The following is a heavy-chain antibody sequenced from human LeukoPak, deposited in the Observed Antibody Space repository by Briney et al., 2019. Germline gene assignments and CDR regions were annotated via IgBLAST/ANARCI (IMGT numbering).Heavy chain of an antibody. D-gene: IGHD6-19*01. V-gene: IGHV3-23*01. CDR2: ISGIGGSV. Sequence: GWSLRLSCAASGFTFSSYAMSWVRRARGTGRKWVAAISGIGGSVYYAASVKRRFTISRENTKNTLYLQMNSLRAEDTAVYYCAKDRGRIAVGSFVYWGQGTLVTVSS. CDR3: AKDRGRIAVGSFVY. J-gene: IGHJ4*02. CDR1: GFTFSSYA.